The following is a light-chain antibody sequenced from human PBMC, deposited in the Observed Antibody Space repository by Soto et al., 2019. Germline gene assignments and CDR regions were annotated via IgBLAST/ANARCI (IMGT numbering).Light chain of an antibody. CDR3: ASWPTSTTMI. V-gene: IGLV2-14*03. J-gene: IGLJ2*01. CDR2: DAN. Sequence: QSALTQPASVSGSPGQSITISCTGTSSYIGAYNFVSWYQQHPGKAPKLMLYDANIRTLGVSNRFSGSKSGNTTSLTISGLQAEDEADYYCASWPTSTTMIFGGGTKLTVL. CDR1: SSYIGAYNF.